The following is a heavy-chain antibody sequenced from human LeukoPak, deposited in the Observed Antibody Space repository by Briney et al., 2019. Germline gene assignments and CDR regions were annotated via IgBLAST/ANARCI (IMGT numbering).Heavy chain of an antibody. J-gene: IGHJ4*02. V-gene: IGHV3-33*01. Sequence: PGGSLRLSCAASGFTFSSYCMHWVRQAPGKGLEWVAVIWYDGSNKYYADSVKGRFTISRDNSKNTLYLQMNSLRAEDTAVYYCARDRYSSGIDYWGQGTLVTVSS. CDR3: ARDRYSSGIDY. CDR2: IWYDGSNK. CDR1: GFTFSSYC. D-gene: IGHD6-19*01.